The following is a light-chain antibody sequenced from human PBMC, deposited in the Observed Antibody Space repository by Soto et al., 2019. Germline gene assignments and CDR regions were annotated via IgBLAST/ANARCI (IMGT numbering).Light chain of an antibody. J-gene: IGLJ3*02. CDR2: EVT. CDR3: TSYTSSSTLVG. Sequence: QSALTQPASVSGSPGQSITISCTGASSDVGGYNFVSWYQQHPGKAPKLMIYEVTHRPSGVSNRFSGSKCGNTAAPTISGLQAEDEADYSCTSYTSSSTLVGFGGGTKLTVL. CDR1: SSDVGGYNF. V-gene: IGLV2-14*01.